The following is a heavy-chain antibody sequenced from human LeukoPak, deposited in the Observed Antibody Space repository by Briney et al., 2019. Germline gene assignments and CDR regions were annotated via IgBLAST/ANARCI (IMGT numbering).Heavy chain of an antibody. J-gene: IGHJ3*02. CDR3: ARPLSRVPAASGRAFDI. CDR1: GGSISSYY. Sequence: SETLSLTCTVSGGSISSYYWSWIRQPAGKGLEWIGRIYTSGSTNYNPSLKSRVTISVDTSKNQFSLKLSSVTAAATAVYYCARPLSRVPAASGRAFDIWGQGTMVTVSS. CDR2: IYTSGST. V-gene: IGHV4-4*07. D-gene: IGHD2-2*01.